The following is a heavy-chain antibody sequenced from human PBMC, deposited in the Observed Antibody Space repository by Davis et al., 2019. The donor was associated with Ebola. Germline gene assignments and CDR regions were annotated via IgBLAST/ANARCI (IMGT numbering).Heavy chain of an antibody. J-gene: IGHJ4*02. CDR1: GGSFSGCY. CDR3: ARDPDY. CDR2: INHSGST. V-gene: IGHV4-34*01. Sequence: SETLSLTCAVYGGSFSGCYWSWIRQPPGKGLEWIGEINHSGSTNYNPSLKSRVTISVDTSKNQFSLKLSSVTAADTAVYYCARDPDYWGQGTLVTVSS.